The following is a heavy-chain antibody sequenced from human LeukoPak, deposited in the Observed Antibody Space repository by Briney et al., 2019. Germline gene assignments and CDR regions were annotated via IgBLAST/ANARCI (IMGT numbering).Heavy chain of an antibody. V-gene: IGHV3-21*01. CDR2: ILVRSNYI. D-gene: IGHD3-22*01. CDR1: GYTFSSFS. J-gene: IGHJ4*02. Sequence: PGGSLRLSCAASGYTFSSFSINWVRQAPGKGLEWVSSILVRSNYIYYADSVGGRFTISRDDARDSLYLQMNSLRAEDTAVYYCVRLRRNSDTSGYYYYYDFWGQGTLVTVSS. CDR3: VRLRRNSDTSGYYYYYDF.